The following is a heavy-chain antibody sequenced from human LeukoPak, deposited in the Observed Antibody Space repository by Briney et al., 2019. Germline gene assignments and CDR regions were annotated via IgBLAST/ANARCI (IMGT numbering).Heavy chain of an antibody. CDR2: INHSGST. Sequence: SETLSLTCAVYGGSFSGYYWSWIRQPPGKGLEWIGEINHSGSTNYNPSLKSRVTISVDTSKNQFSLKLSSVTAADTAVYYCARHLYCSSARGCWYFDLWGRGTLVTVSS. V-gene: IGHV4-34*01. J-gene: IGHJ2*01. CDR3: ARHLYCSSARGCWYFDL. D-gene: IGHD2-2*01. CDR1: GGSFSGYY.